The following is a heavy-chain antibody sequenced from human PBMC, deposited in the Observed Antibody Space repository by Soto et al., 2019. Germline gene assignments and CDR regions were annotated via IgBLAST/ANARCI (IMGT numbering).Heavy chain of an antibody. D-gene: IGHD3-22*01. V-gene: IGHV4-30-2*01. CDR3: ASSNYDSPIPLYS. Sequence: QLQLQESGSGLVKPSQTLSLTCAVSGGSISSGGYSWSWIRQPPGKGLEWIGYIYHSGSTYYNPSRKSRVTISVARSKNPFALKLSYVTAADTAVYYCASSNYDSPIPLYSWGQGTLVTVSS. CDR1: GGSISSGGYS. J-gene: IGHJ4*02. CDR2: IYHSGST.